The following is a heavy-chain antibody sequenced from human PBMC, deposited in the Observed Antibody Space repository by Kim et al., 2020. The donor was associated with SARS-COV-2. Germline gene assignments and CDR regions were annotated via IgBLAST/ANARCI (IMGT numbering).Heavy chain of an antibody. CDR2: TYSDDSS. V-gene: IGHV3-53*01. J-gene: IGHJ4*02. Sequence: GGSLRLSCAASGFIVSDNYMPWVRQAPGKGLEFVSVTYSDDSSRFGAFVKCRFNISSDNLKNILYLQRNGMRAEDKAVYYCGGGTSPGRYFGSWGQGTPVTVSS. CDR1: GFIVSDNY. CDR3: GGGTSPGRYFGS. D-gene: IGHD2-2*01.